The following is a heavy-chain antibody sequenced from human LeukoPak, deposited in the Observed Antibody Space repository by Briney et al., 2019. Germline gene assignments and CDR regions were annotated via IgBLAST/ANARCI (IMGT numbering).Heavy chain of an antibody. V-gene: IGHV1-2*02. Sequence: GASVKVSCKASGYTFTVYHIHYVRQAPGQGLEWMGWINPNNGDTNYAQKFQGRVTMNRDTSISTTYMELNTLTSDDTAFYYCARVRVISSPDLAPWGQGTLVTVSS. D-gene: IGHD6-6*01. CDR1: GYTFTVYH. J-gene: IGHJ5*02. CDR3: ARVRVISSPDLAP. CDR2: INPNNGDT.